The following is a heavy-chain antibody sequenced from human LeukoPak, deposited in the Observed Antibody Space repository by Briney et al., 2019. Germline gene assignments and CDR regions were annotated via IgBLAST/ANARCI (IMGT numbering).Heavy chain of an antibody. CDR1: GFTFSSYG. CDR3: ASQGGLLWFGELSGGMDG. D-gene: IGHD3-10*01. V-gene: IGHV3-30*03. CDR2: ISYDGSNK. Sequence: GRSLRFSCAASGFTFSSYGMHWVRQAPGKGLEWVAVISYDGSNKYYADSVKGRFTISRDNSKNTLYLQMNSLRAEDTAVYYCASQGGLLWFGELSGGMDGWGQGTTVTVSS. J-gene: IGHJ6*02.